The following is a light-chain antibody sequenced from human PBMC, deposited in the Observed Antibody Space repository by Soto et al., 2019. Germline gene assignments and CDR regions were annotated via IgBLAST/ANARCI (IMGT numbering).Light chain of an antibody. CDR1: QSLSSSY. CDR3: QQYGTLIT. CDR2: GSF. Sequence: ETVSAQSPYLLSLSPGVIAALCCRASQSLSSSYLAGYQQKPGQAPRLLIYGSFSRATGIPDRFSGSGSGTDFTLTISRLEPEDSAVYYCQQYGTLITLGQGTRLEIK. V-gene: IGKV3-20*01. J-gene: IGKJ5*01.